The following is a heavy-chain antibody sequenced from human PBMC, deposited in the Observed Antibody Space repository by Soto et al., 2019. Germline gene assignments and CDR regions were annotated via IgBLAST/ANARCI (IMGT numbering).Heavy chain of an antibody. CDR2: IYYSGST. J-gene: IGHJ6*02. CDR3: ARTTVVTPPFYYYYGMDV. D-gene: IGHD4-17*01. CDR1: GGSISSGDYY. V-gene: IGHV4-30-4*01. Sequence: SETLSLTCTVPGGSISSGDYYWSWIRQPPGKGLEWIGYIYYSGSTYYNPSLKSRVTISVDTSKNQFSLKLSSVTAADTAVYYCARTTVVTPPFYYYYGMDVWGQGTTVTVSS.